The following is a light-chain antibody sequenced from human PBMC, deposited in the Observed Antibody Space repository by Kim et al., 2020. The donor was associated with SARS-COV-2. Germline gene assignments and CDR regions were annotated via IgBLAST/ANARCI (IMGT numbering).Light chain of an antibody. Sequence: ELTQPPSASGTPGQRVTISCSGSISNIGTNTVNWYQQLPGTAPKLFIYSNNQRPSGVPDRFSGSKSGTSASLAISGLQSDDEADYYCAAWDDSRTVLFGGGTQLTVL. CDR3: AAWDDSRTVL. V-gene: IGLV1-44*01. CDR2: SNN. CDR1: ISNIGTNT. J-gene: IGLJ2*01.